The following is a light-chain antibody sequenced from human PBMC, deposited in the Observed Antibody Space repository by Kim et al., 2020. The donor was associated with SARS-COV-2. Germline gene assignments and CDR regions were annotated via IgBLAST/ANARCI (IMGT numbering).Light chain of an antibody. Sequence: LCPGDRAALSGKTTPSVINDYLAWYQQKPGQAPRLVISGVSRRATGIPDRFSGSGSGTDFTLTISRLEPEDFAVYYCQQYGYSSTFGQGTKVEIK. J-gene: IGKJ1*01. CDR1: PSVINDY. CDR3: QQYGYSST. CDR2: GVS. V-gene: IGKV3-20*01.